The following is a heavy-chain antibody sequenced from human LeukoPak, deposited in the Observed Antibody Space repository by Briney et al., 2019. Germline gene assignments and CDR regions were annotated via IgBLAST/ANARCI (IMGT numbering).Heavy chain of an antibody. CDR1: GYTFTGYY. Sequence: GASVKVSCKASGYTFTGYYMHWVRQAPGQGLEWMGWINPNSGGTNYAQKFQGRVTMTRDTSISTAYMELSRLRSDDTAVYYCARLQLERRGNWFDPWGQGTLVTVSS. CDR2: INPNSGGT. CDR3: ARLQLERRGNWFDP. V-gene: IGHV1-2*02. J-gene: IGHJ5*02. D-gene: IGHD1-1*01.